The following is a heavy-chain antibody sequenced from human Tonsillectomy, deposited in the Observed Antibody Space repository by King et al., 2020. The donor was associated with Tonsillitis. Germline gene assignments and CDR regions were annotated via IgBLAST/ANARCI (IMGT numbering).Heavy chain of an antibody. V-gene: IGHV4-59*01. Sequence: QLQESGPGLVKPSETLSLTCTVSGGSISTYYWSWIRQTPGKGLEWIGYIYYSESTNYNPSLKSRVTISLDTSKNQFSLKLSSVTAADTAVYYCARVAGTYGGFGQLYFDYGGQGTLVTAPS. CDR1: GGSISTYY. CDR3: ARVAGTYGGFGQLYFDY. CDR2: IYYSEST. J-gene: IGHJ4*02. D-gene: IGHD2-8*01.